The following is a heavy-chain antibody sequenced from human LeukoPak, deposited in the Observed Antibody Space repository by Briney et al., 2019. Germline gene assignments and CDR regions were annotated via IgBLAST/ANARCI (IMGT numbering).Heavy chain of an antibody. CDR1: GFSFNRRG. CDR3: ARIDGPAVFTYYMDL. Sequence: GGSLRLSCATSGFSFNRRGMNWVRHPPGKGLEWVSYISPRSETIYYAESVKGRFTVSRDDSKDSLYLQMHTLRAEDTAVYYCARIDGPAVFTYYMDLWGKGTTVTVAS. D-gene: IGHD3-16*01. J-gene: IGHJ6*03. V-gene: IGHV3-48*04. CDR2: ISPRSETI.